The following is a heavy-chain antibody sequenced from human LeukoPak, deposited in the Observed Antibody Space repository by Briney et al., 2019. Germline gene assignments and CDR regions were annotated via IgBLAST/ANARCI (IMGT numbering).Heavy chain of an antibody. CDR1: GFTVSSNF. V-gene: IGHV3-64*01. J-gene: IGHJ6*02. CDR3: ARPLKEGGYYYGMDV. CDR2: ISSHGSST. D-gene: IGHD3-16*01. Sequence: GGSLRLSCAASGFTVSSNFMSWVRQAPGKGLEFVSAISSHGSSTYYANSLKGRFNISRDNSKNTLCLQMRSLRPEDTAVYYCARPLKEGGYYYGMDVWGQGTTVTVSS.